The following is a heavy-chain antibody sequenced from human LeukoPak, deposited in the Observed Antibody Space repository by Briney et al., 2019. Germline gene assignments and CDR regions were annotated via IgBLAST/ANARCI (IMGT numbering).Heavy chain of an antibody. CDR2: IIPILGIA. CDR3: ARGEDSSGYSFDY. D-gene: IGHD3-22*01. V-gene: IGHV1-69*04. J-gene: IGHJ4*02. Sequence: ASVTVSCKASGGTFSSYAIRWVLQAPGQGLEWMGRIIPILGIANYAQKFQGRVTITADKSTSTAYMELSSLRSEDTAVYYCARGEDSSGYSFDYWGQGTLVTVSS. CDR1: GGTFSSYA.